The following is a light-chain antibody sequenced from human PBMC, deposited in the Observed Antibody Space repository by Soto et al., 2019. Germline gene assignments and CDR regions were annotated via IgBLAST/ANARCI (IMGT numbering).Light chain of an antibody. Sequence: DIVVTQTPLSSPVALGQAASISCRSSQSLVHKDGNTYLSWFHQRPGQPPRLLIYKVSVRFSGVPDRFSGSGAGTDFTLTISRVENEDVGVYYCMQATQSQWTLGQGTKVDIK. V-gene: IGKV2-24*01. J-gene: IGKJ1*01. CDR2: KVS. CDR3: MQATQSQWT. CDR1: QSLVHKDGNTY.